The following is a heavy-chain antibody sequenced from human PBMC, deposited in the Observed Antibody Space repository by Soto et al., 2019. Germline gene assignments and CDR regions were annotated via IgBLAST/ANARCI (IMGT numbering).Heavy chain of an antibody. J-gene: IGHJ4*02. CDR3: ARDRGWLGEVPVDS. CDR2: INSDGSST. Sequence: EVQLVESGGGLVQPGGSLRLSCAASGFTFSSYWMHWVRQAPGKGLVWVSRINSDGSSTSYADSVKGRFTIYRDNAKNSMHLHTMSLRSDDVAVYYCARDRGWLGEVPVDSWGKGTMVTVSS. V-gene: IGHV3-74*01. CDR1: GFTFSSYW. D-gene: IGHD3-10*01.